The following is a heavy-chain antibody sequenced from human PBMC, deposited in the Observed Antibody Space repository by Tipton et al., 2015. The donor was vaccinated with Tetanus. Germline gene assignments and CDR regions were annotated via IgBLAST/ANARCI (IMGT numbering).Heavy chain of an antibody. V-gene: IGHV3-7*01. Sequence: SLRLSCEASGFTFRNYWMSWVRQAPGKGLEWVANIKQDGSETHYVDSVKGRFTVSRDNAKNSLFLQMNNLRVEDTAVYYCARGVDRTKNGIEWGQGTLVTVSS. CDR1: GFTFRNYW. D-gene: IGHD5-12*01. CDR2: IKQDGSET. J-gene: IGHJ4*02. CDR3: ARGVDRTKNGIE.